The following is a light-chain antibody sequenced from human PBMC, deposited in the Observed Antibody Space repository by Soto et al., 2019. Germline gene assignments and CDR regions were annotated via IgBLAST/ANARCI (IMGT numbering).Light chain of an antibody. Sequence: DIQMTQSPSYLSASVGDRVTFTCQASQDISNYLQWYQQNEGKAPKLLIYDASNLETGVPSRFTGSGSGTDFTFTISSLQPEDIGTYYCQQYDNLPYSFGQGTKLEIK. CDR3: QQYDNLPYS. CDR1: QDISNY. V-gene: IGKV1-33*01. CDR2: DAS. J-gene: IGKJ2*01.